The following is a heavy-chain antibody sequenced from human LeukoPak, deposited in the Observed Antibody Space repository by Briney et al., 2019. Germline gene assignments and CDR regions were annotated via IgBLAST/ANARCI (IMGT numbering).Heavy chain of an antibody. J-gene: IGHJ5*02. V-gene: IGHV3-20*04. CDR3: AKDRGSSSWFNWFDP. CDR2: INWNGGST. D-gene: IGHD6-13*01. Sequence: GGSLRLSCAASGFTFDDYGMSWVRQAPGKGLEWVSGINWNGGSTGYADSVKGRFTISRDNSKNTLYLQMNSLRAEDTAVYYCAKDRGSSSWFNWFDPWGQGTLVTVSS. CDR1: GFTFDDYG.